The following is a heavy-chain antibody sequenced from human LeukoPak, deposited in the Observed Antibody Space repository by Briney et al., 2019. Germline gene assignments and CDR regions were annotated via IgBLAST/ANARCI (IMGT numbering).Heavy chain of an antibody. CDR3: ARQRLEEWSDYYYYYGMDV. CDR2: IYYSGST. CDR1: GGSISSSSYY. J-gene: IGHJ6*02. Sequence: SETLSLTCTVSGGSISSSSYYWGWIRQPPGKGLEWIGSIYYSGSTYYNPSLKSRVTISVDTSKNQFSLKLSSVTAADTAVYYCARQRLEEWSDYYYYYGMDVWGQGTTVTVSS. V-gene: IGHV4-39*01. D-gene: IGHD3-3*01.